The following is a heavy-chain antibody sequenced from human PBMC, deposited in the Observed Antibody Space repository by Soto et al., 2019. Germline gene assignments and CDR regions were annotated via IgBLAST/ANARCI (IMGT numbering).Heavy chain of an antibody. J-gene: IGHJ6*03. D-gene: IGHD3-10*01. V-gene: IGHV3-33*01. Sequence: GGSLRLSCAAYGFTFSSYGMYWVRQAPGKGLEWVAVIWYDGSNKYYADSVKGRFTISRDNSKNTLYLQMNSLRAEDTAVYYCARDNNREGSGSPPYYYYYMDVWGKGTTLTVSS. CDR1: GFTFSSYG. CDR3: ARDNNREGSGSPPYYYYYMDV. CDR2: IWYDGSNK.